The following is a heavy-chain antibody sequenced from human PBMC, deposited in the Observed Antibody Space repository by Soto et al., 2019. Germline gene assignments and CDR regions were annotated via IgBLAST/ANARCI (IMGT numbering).Heavy chain of an antibody. J-gene: IGHJ3*02. CDR3: ARVDYDILTGLGGTNAFDI. Sequence: ASVKVSCTASGYTFTGYYMHWVRQAPGQGLEWMGWINPNSGGTNYAQKFQGWVTMTRDTSISTAYMELSRLRSDDTAVYYCARVDYDILTGLGGTNAFDIWGQGTMVTVSS. CDR2: INPNSGGT. CDR1: GYTFTGYY. D-gene: IGHD3-9*01. V-gene: IGHV1-2*04.